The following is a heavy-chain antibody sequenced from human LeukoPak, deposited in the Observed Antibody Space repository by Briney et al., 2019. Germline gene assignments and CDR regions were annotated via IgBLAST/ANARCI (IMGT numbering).Heavy chain of an antibody. Sequence: SETLSLTCTVSGGSISSYYWSWIRQPPGKGLEWIGYIYSSGSTNYNPSLKSRVTISVDTSKNQFSLKLSSVTAADTAVYYCARLGGKQLALDYWGQGTLVTVSS. CDR3: ARLGGKQLALDY. J-gene: IGHJ4*02. D-gene: IGHD6-6*01. CDR2: IYSSGST. V-gene: IGHV4-59*08. CDR1: GGSISSYY.